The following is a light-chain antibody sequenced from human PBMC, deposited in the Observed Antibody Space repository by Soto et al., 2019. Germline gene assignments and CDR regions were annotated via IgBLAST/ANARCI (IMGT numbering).Light chain of an antibody. CDR1: SRDVGGYNS. J-gene: IGLJ1*01. CDR3: SSYTTGGSYV. CDR2: DVS. V-gene: IGLV2-14*01. Sequence: QSPLTQPASVSGSPGLSIAISCTGTSRDVGGYNSVSWYQQQPGKVPKLMIYDVSNRPSGVSNRFSGSKSGNTASLTISGLQAEDEGDYYCSSYTTGGSYVFGTGTQLTVL.